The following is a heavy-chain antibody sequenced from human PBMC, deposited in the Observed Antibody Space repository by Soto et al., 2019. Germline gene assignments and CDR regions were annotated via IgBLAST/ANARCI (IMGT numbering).Heavy chain of an antibody. D-gene: IGHD5-12*01. CDR1: GGSISSSSYY. J-gene: IGHJ4*02. CDR3: ARVREYSGYAFDY. Sequence: PSETLSLTCTVSGGSISSSSYYWGWIRQPPGKGLEWIGSIYYSGSTYYNPSLKSRVTISVDTSKNQFSLKLSSVTAADTAVYYCARVREYSGYAFDYWGQGTLVTVSS. V-gene: IGHV4-39*07. CDR2: IYYSGST.